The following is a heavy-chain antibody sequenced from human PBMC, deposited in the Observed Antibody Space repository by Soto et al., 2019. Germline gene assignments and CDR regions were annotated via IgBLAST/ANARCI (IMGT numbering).Heavy chain of an antibody. J-gene: IGHJ3*01. Sequence: EVQLLESGGGLVQPGESLRLSCAASGFTFSYYWMHWVRQAPGMGLVWVSRIHSDGSSTTYADSVKGRFTISRDNARNTLYLQMNSLRAEATAVSYCARGDGGAFDLWGQGTVVTVSS. CDR2: IHSDGSST. CDR3: ARGDGGAFDL. CDR1: GFTFSYYW. V-gene: IGHV3-74*01. D-gene: IGHD4-17*01.